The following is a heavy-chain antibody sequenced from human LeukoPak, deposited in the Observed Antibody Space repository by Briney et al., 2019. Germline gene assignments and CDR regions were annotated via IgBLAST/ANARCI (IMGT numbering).Heavy chain of an antibody. V-gene: IGHV4-34*01. J-gene: IGHJ4*02. CDR3: ARLTSGTHPNFDY. D-gene: IGHD3-10*01. CDR2: INHSGST. CDR1: GGSFSGYY. Sequence: SETLSLTCAVYGGSFSGYYWNWIRQPPGKGLEWIGEINHSGSTNCNPSLKSRVTISVDTSKNQFSLKLSSVTAADTAVYYCARLTSGTHPNFDYWGQGTLVTVSS.